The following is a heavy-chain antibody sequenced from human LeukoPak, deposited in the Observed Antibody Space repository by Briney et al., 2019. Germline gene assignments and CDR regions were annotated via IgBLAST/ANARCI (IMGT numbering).Heavy chain of an antibody. J-gene: IGHJ4*02. Sequence: SETLSLTCSVSGGSINGYGYYWAWIRQPPGKRPEWIGSIFYSGSTHYNPSLQSRITISADTSKGQFSLKLSSVTAADTAVYYCARQGVGATDFWGQGSLATVSS. CDR2: IFYSGST. CDR3: ARQGVGATDF. D-gene: IGHD1-26*01. V-gene: IGHV4-39*01. CDR1: GGSINGYGYY.